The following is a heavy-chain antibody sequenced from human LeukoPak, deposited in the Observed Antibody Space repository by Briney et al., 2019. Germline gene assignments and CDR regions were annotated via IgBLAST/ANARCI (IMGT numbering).Heavy chain of an antibody. D-gene: IGHD2-2*02. CDR1: GYTFTGYY. CDR2: INPNSGGT. Sequence: GASVKVSCKASGYTFTGYYMHWVRQAPEQGLGWMGWINPNSGGTNYAQKFQGRVTMTRDTSISTAYMELSRLRSDDTAVYYCASPYCSSTSCYSQAAFDIWGQGTMVTVSS. J-gene: IGHJ3*02. CDR3: ASPYCSSTSCYSQAAFDI. V-gene: IGHV1-2*02.